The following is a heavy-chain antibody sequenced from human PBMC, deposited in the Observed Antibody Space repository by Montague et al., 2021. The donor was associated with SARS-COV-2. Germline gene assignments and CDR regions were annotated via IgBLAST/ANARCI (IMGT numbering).Heavy chain of an antibody. Sequence: SETQSLTCTVSGGSISSSSYYWGWIRQPPGKGLEWIGSIYYSGSTYYNPSLKSRVTISVDTFKNQFSLKLSSVTAADTAVYYCARVGRQQLVRLSGMDVWGQGTTVTVSS. CDR3: ARVGRQQLVRLSGMDV. CDR2: IYYSGST. J-gene: IGHJ6*02. CDR1: GGSISSSSYY. D-gene: IGHD6-13*01. V-gene: IGHV4-39*07.